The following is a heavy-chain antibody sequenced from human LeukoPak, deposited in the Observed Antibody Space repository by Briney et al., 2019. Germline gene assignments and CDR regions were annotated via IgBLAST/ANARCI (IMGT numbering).Heavy chain of an antibody. CDR2: INHSGST. Sequence: SETLSLTCTVSGGSISSSSYYWGWIRQPPGKGLEWIGEINHSGSTNYNPSLKSRVTISVDTSKNQFSLKLSSVTAADTAMYYCARDNGIAYNDYHDAFDVWGQGTMVTVSS. CDR3: ARDNGIAYNDYHDAFDV. V-gene: IGHV4-39*07. J-gene: IGHJ3*01. CDR1: GGSISSSSYY. D-gene: IGHD4-11*01.